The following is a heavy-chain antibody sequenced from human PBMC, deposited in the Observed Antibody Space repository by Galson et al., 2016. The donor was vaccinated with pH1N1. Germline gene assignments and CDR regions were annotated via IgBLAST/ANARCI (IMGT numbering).Heavy chain of an antibody. CDR3: VRALSEDQGC. Sequence: SLRLSCAASGFTFSNYWMHWVRQAPGKGLVWVSHINSDGSRTDYADSVKGRFTISRDNAKNTLYLQMNSLSVEDTAVYYWVRALSEDQGCWGQGTLVTVSS. V-gene: IGHV3-74*01. J-gene: IGHJ4*02. CDR1: GFTFSNYW. CDR2: INSDGSRT. D-gene: IGHD1-26*01.